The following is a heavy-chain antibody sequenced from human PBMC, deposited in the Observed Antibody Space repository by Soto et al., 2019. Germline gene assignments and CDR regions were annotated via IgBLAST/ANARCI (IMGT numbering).Heavy chain of an antibody. J-gene: IGHJ4*01. V-gene: IGHV3-30*18. D-gene: IGHD3-10*01. CDR2: ISNDGNDK. Sequence: QVQLVESGGGVVQPGRSLRRSCAASGFTFSTYGMHWVRQAPGKGLERVAVISNDGNDKYHADSVKGRFTISRDNSKTTLHLELNSLRAEYTAVSYCAKDSGRVSAYYYFDYWGQGTLLTVSS. CDR1: GFTFSTYG. CDR3: AKDSGRVSAYYYFDY.